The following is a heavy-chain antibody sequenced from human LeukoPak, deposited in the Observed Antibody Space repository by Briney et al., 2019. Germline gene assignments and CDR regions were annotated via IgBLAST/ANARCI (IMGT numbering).Heavy chain of an antibody. CDR3: AAEPRGSGSPLY. CDR1: GFTFTSSA. CDR2: IVVGSGNT. V-gene: IGHV1-58*02. Sequence: SVKVSCKASGFTFTSSAMQWVRRARGQRLQWIGWIVVGSGNTNYAQKFQERVTITRDMSTSTAYMELSSLRSEDTAVYYCAAEPRGSGSPLYWGQGTLVTVSS. J-gene: IGHJ4*02. D-gene: IGHD3-10*01.